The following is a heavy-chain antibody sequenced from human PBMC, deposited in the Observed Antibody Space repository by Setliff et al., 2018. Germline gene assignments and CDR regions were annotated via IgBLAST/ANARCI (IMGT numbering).Heavy chain of an antibody. CDR3: ATKDYDTSGYYRPFGF. CDR2: FNPEDDEI. J-gene: IGHJ4*01. Sequence: ASVKVSCKVSGSTLTELTMYWVRQAPGKGLEWMGSFNPEDDEIIYAQKFLGRVTMTEDTSTDTAYMELSSLRSEDTAVYYCATKDYDTSGYYRPFGFWGQGTLVTVSA. CDR1: GSTLTELT. V-gene: IGHV1-24*01. D-gene: IGHD3-22*01.